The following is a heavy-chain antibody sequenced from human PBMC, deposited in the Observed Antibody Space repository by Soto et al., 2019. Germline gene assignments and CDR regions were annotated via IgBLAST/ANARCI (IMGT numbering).Heavy chain of an antibody. D-gene: IGHD2-15*01. CDR2: IRSKAYGGTT. Sequence: PGGSLRLSCTASGFTFGDYAMSWFRQAPWKGLEWVGFIRSKAYGGTTGYAASVKGRFTISRDDSKSIAYLQMNSLKTEDTAVYYCTRSHGSAANDAFDIWGQGTMVTVSS. CDR3: TRSHGSAANDAFDI. V-gene: IGHV3-49*03. CDR1: GFTFGDYA. J-gene: IGHJ3*02.